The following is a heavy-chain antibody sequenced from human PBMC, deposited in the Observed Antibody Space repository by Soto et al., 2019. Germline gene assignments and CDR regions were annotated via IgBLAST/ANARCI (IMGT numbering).Heavy chain of an antibody. Sequence: PGGSLRLSCAASGFTFSSYSMSGVRQAAGKGREWVSCISSSRSYRDYGDSVQGRFTISRDNAKNSLYLQMNSLRAEDTAVYYCARSGYDSWSSQNIYYFDYWGQGTLVTAPQ. D-gene: IGHD3-3*01. CDR2: ISSSRSYR. J-gene: IGHJ4*02. V-gene: IGHV3-21*01. CDR1: GFTFSSYS. CDR3: ARSGYDSWSSQNIYYFDY.